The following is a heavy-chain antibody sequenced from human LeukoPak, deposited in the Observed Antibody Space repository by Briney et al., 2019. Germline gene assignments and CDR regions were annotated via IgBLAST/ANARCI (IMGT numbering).Heavy chain of an antibody. Sequence: SQTLSLTCTVSGGSISSGGYYWSWIRQHPGKGLEWIGYIYYSGSTNYNPSLKSRVTISVDTSKNQFSLKLSSVTAADTAVYYCARGRLLLWFGELNTRNWFDPWGQGTLVTVSS. CDR1: GGSISSGGYY. V-gene: IGHV4-31*03. J-gene: IGHJ5*02. CDR3: ARGRLLLWFGELNTRNWFDP. D-gene: IGHD3-10*01. CDR2: IYYSGST.